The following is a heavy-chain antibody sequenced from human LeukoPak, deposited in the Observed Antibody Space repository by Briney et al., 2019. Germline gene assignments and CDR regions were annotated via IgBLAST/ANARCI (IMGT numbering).Heavy chain of an antibody. CDR3: ARRIYGDYYGMDD. J-gene: IGHJ6*02. D-gene: IGHD4-17*01. Sequence: ASVTVSFKASGYTFTGYYMHWVRQTPGQGLEWMGWINPNSGGTNYAQKFQGRVTMTRDTSISTAYMELSRLRSDDTAVYYCARRIYGDYYGMDDWGQGTTVTVSS. V-gene: IGHV1-2*02. CDR2: INPNSGGT. CDR1: GYTFTGYY.